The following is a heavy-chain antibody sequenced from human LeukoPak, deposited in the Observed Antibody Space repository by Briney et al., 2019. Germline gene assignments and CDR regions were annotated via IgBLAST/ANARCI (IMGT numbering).Heavy chain of an antibody. CDR2: IYHSGST. D-gene: IGHD4-11*01. V-gene: IGHV4-30-2*01. Sequence: SQTLSLTCAVSGGSISSGSYSWTWIRQPPGKGLEWIGYIYHSGSTNYNPSPKSRVTISVDRSKNQYSLKLSSVTAADTAVYYCARAPDYNDPHYFDYWGQGTLVTVSS. J-gene: IGHJ4*02. CDR3: ARAPDYNDPHYFDY. CDR1: GGSISSGSYS.